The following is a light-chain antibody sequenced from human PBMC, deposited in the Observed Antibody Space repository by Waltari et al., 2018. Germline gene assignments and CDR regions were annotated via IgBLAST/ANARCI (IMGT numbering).Light chain of an antibody. V-gene: IGKV3-15*01. Sequence: IVMTQSPGTLSVSPGQRASLSCRPSETIYNFLAWYQQKPGQSPRVLIHGISTTAAGVPARFTGSGSGADFTLTIDSLQSDDFALYFCQQYFNWPLTFGQGTKVEI. J-gene: IGKJ1*01. CDR3: QQYFNWPLT. CDR1: ETIYNF. CDR2: GIS.